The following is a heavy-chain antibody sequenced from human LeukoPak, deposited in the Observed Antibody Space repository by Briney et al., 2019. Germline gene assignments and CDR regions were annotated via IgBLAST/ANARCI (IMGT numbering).Heavy chain of an antibody. CDR1: GVTFSSYE. CDR3: ARGYRGYSYGYDY. CDR2: ISTSGNTI. V-gene: IGHV3-48*03. D-gene: IGHD5-18*01. Sequence: PGGSLRLSCAASGVTFSSYEVNWVRQAPGEGLEWVSYISTSGNTIYYADSVKGRFTISRDNAKNSPYLHMNSLRAEDTAIYYCARGYRGYSYGYDYWGQGTLVTVSS. J-gene: IGHJ4*02.